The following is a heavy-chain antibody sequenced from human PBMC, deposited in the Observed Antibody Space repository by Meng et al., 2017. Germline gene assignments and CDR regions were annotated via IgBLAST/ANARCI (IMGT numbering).Heavy chain of an antibody. CDR1: GFTFSDYY. CDR3: ARVPGRSYYYYGMDV. CDR2: ISSSGSTI. D-gene: IGHD1-14*01. V-gene: IGHV3-11*01. Sequence: GESLKISCAASGFTFSDYYMSWIRQAPGKGLEWVSYISSSGSTIYYADSVKGRFTISRDNAKNSLYLQMNSLRSEDTAVYYCARVPGRSYYYYGMDVWGQGTTVTVSS. J-gene: IGHJ6*02.